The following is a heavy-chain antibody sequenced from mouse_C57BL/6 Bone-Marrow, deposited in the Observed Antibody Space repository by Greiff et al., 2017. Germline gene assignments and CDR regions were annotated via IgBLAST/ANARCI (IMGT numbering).Heavy chain of an antibody. D-gene: IGHD1-1*01. CDR3: ARSGYYYGSSYVGWYFDV. Sequence: QVQLQQPGAELVRPGSSVKLSCKASGYTFTSYWMHWVKQRPIQGLEWIGNIDPSDSETHYNQKFKDKATLTVDKSSSTAYMQLSSLTSEDSAVYYCARSGYYYGSSYVGWYFDVWGTGTTVTVSS. V-gene: IGHV1-52*01. CDR2: IDPSDSET. CDR1: GYTFTSYW. J-gene: IGHJ1*03.